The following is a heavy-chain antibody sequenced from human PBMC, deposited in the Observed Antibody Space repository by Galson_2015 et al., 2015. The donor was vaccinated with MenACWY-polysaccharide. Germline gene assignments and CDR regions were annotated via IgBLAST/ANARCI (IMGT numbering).Heavy chain of an antibody. D-gene: IGHD3-9*01. CDR2: IDWDDDK. Sequence: PALVKPTQTLTLTCTFSGFSLSTSGMCVSWIRQPPGKALEWLARIDWDDDKYYSTSLKTRLTISKDTSKNQVVLTMTNMDPVDTATYYCARSHGVYFFGGGMDVWGQRTTVTVSS. CDR1: GFSLSTSGMC. CDR3: ARSHGVYFFGGGMDV. V-gene: IGHV2-70*11. J-gene: IGHJ6*02.